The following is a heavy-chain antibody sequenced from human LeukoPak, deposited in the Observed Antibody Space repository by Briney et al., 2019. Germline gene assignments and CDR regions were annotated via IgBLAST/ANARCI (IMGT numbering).Heavy chain of an antibody. CDR3: ARYSSLSALDY. V-gene: IGHV3-33*01. CDR2: IWYDGSNK. J-gene: IGHJ4*02. D-gene: IGHD6-6*01. Sequence: TGGSLRLSCAASGFTFSNYGMHWVRQAPGKGLEWVAVIWYDGSNKYYVDSVKGRFAVSRDNSKNTMYLQMNSLRAEDTAVYYCARYSSLSALDYWGQGTLVTVTS. CDR1: GFTFSNYG.